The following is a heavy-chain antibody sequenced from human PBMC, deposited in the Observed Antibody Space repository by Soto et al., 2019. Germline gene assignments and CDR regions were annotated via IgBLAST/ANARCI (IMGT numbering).Heavy chain of an antibody. CDR2: ISEDSSRT. CDR3: VKGGWLDF. V-gene: IGHV3-23*01. J-gene: IGHJ5*01. Sequence: EVQLLESGGGLVQPGGSLRLSCAASGFTFNTFEMSWVRQAPGRGLEWVSFISEDSSRTYYADAVKGRFTISRDNSKYTLYLQMNSLTAEDTAVYACVKGGWLDFWGQGTLVTVSS. D-gene: IGHD3-16*01. CDR1: GFTFNTFE.